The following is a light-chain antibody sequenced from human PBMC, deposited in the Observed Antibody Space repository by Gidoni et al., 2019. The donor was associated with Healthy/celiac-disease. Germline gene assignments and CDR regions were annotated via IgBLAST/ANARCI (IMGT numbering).Light chain of an antibody. CDR3: QVWDSSSDRVV. V-gene: IGLV3-21*04. CDR2: YDS. J-gene: IGLJ2*01. CDR1: NIGSKS. Sequence: YVLTQPPPVPVAPGKTARITCGGNNIGSKSVHWSQQKPGQAPVLVIYYDSDRPSGIPERFSGSNSGNTATLTISRVEAGDEADYYCQVWDSSSDRVVFGGGTKLTVL.